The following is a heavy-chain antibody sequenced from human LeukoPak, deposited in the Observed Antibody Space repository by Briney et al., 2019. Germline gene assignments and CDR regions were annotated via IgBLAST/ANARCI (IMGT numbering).Heavy chain of an antibody. V-gene: IGHV3-21*01. Sequence: GGSLRLSCAASGFTFSSYSMNWVRQAPGKGLEWVSSISSSSSYIYYADSVKGRFTISRDNAKNSLYLQMNSLRAEDTAVYYFARVRGSYYYYYYMDVWGKGTTVTVSS. CDR2: ISSSSSYI. CDR3: ARVRGSYYYYYYMDV. CDR1: GFTFSSYS. D-gene: IGHD1-26*01. J-gene: IGHJ6*03.